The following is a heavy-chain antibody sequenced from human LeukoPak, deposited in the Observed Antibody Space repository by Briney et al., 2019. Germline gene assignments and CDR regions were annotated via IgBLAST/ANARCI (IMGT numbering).Heavy chain of an antibody. CDR2: INPNSGGT. CDR1: GYTFTGYY. CDR3: ARDIRAIDY. D-gene: IGHD2-2*02. V-gene: IGHV1-2*02. J-gene: IGHJ4*02. Sequence: GASVKVSCKASGYTFTGYYMHWVRQGPGQGLEWMGWINPNSGGTNYAQDFHGRVTMTTDTSTSTAYMELRSLRSDDTAVYYCARDIRAIDYWGQGTLVTVSS.